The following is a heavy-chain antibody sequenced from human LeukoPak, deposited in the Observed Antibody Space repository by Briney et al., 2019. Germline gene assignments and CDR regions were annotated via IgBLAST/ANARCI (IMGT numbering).Heavy chain of an antibody. V-gene: IGHV1-8*01. D-gene: IGHD2-2*01. CDR2: MNPTSGNT. J-gene: IGHJ6*03. CDR1: GYTFTDYD. Sequence: ASVKVSCKASGYTFTDYDINWVRQASGQGLEWMGWMNPTSGNTGYAQKFQGRVTMTRDTSESTAYMELSSLRSEDTAVYYCARGPVPAANVGYYYYMDVWGKGTTVTVSS. CDR3: ARGPVPAANVGYYYYMDV.